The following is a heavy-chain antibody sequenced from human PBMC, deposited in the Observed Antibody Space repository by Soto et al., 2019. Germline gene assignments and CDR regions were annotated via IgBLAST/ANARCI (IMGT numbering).Heavy chain of an antibody. Sequence: EVQLLASGGDLVQPGGSLRLSCAASGFSFSSHVMSWVRQAPGKGLEWVSSISGSGGGTYYADSVKGRFIISRDNSKNTLDLQMNSLRVEDTAVYYCAKGGCDSWCQGTRVTVSS. V-gene: IGHV3-23*01. CDR3: AKGGCDS. CDR1: GFSFSSHV. CDR2: ISGSGGGT. J-gene: IGHJ5*01.